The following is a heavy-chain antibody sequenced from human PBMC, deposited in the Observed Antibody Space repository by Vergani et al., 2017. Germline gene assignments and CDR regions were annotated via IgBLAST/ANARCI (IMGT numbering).Heavy chain of an antibody. CDR2: ISSSSSTI. J-gene: IGHJ6*02. V-gene: IGHV3-48*01. CDR1: GFTFSSYS. Sequence: EVQLVESGGGLVQPGGSLRLSCAASGFTFSSYSMNWVRQAPGKGLEWVSYISSSSSTIYYADSVKGRFTISRDNAKNSLYLQMNSLRAEDTAVYYCAKSAIIAARLRYYYYGMDVWGQGTTVTVSS. CDR3: AKSAIIAARLRYYYYGMDV. D-gene: IGHD6-6*01.